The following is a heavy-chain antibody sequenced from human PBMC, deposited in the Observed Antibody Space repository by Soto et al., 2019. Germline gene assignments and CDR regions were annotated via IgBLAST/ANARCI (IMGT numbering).Heavy chain of an antibody. D-gene: IGHD3-3*01. Sequence: QVQLVESGGGVVQPGRSLRLSCAASGFTFSSYAMHWVRQAPGKGLVWVAVISYDGSNKYYAHSVKGRFTLSSDNSKNTLYLQRNRLRADDTAMYCCARDEWGNFWSDPLPDAFDIWGQGTMVVVSS. CDR1: GFTFSSYA. V-gene: IGHV3-30-3*01. CDR2: ISYDGSNK. J-gene: IGHJ3*02. CDR3: ARDEWGNFWSDPLPDAFDI.